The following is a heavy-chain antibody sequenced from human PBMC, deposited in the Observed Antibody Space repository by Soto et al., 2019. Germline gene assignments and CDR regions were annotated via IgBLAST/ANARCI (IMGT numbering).Heavy chain of an antibody. CDR1: GLTFSSYG. CDR2: ISYDGSNK. D-gene: IGHD2-2*01. V-gene: IGHV3-30*18. CDR3: AKSRPLGYCSSTSCPRPNFDY. Sequence: PGGSLRLSCAASGLTFSSYGMHWVRQAPGKGLEWVAVISYDGSNKYYADSVKGRFTISRDNSKNTLYLQMNSLRAEDTAVYYCAKSRPLGYCSSTSCPRPNFDYWGQGTLVTVSS. J-gene: IGHJ4*02.